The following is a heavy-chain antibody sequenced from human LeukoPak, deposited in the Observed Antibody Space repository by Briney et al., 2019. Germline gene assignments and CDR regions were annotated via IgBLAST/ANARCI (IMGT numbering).Heavy chain of an antibody. CDR2: IYSGGST. J-gene: IGHJ4*02. CDR3: AREWELPYYFDY. CDR1: GFTVSSNY. Sequence: GGSLRLSCAASGFTVSSNYMSWVRQAPGKGLEWVSVIYSGGSTYYADSVKGRFTISRDNSKNTLYLQMNSLRAEDTAVYYCAREWELPYYFDYWGQGTLVTVSS. V-gene: IGHV3-53*05. D-gene: IGHD1-26*01.